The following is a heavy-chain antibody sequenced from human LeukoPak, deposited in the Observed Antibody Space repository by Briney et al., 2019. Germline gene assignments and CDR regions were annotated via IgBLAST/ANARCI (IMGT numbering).Heavy chain of an antibody. J-gene: IGHJ4*02. Sequence: SETLSLTCAVYGGSFSGDYWSWFRQPPGKGLEWIGEINHSGSTNYNPSLESRVTISVDTSKNQFSLNLRSVTAADTAVHYCARGPPPDFDYWGRGTLVTVSS. CDR1: GGSFSGDY. CDR3: ARGPPPDFDY. CDR2: INHSGST. V-gene: IGHV4-34*01.